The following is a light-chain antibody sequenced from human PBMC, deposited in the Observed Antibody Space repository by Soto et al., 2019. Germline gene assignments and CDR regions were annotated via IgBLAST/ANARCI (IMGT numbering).Light chain of an antibody. CDR1: QNIRSNY. V-gene: IGKV3-20*01. J-gene: IGKJ5*01. Sequence: IVLTQSPGTLSSSPGEGATLSCRASQNIRSNYLAWYQQKPGQAPRLLISDASTRAAGIPDRLSGSGSGTDFTLTISRLEPEDFAVYYCQQYGSSPISFGQGTRLEIK. CDR2: DAS. CDR3: QQYGSSPIS.